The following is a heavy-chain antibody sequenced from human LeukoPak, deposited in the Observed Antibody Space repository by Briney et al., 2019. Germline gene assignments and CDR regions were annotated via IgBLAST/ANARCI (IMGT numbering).Heavy chain of an antibody. Sequence: GRSLRLSCAASGFTFDDYAMHWVRHAPGKGLEWVSGISWNSGSIGYADSVKGRFTISRDNAENSLYLQMNSLRAEDTALYYCAKDSLGTVTNLDYWGQGTLVTVSS. CDR1: GFTFDDYA. CDR2: ISWNSGSI. D-gene: IGHD4-17*01. V-gene: IGHV3-9*01. J-gene: IGHJ4*02. CDR3: AKDSLGTVTNLDY.